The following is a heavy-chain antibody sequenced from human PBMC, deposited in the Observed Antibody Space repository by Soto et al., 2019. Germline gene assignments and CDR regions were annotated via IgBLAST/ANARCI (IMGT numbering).Heavy chain of an antibody. J-gene: IGHJ4*02. D-gene: IGHD3-3*01. CDR1: GFSFSSYW. CDR3: AKARAQYYYFWSCYPVDY. CDR2: INSDGSTT. Sequence: PGGSLRLSCAASGFSFSSYWMHWVRQAPGMGLVWVSRINSDGSTTTYADSVKGRFTISRDNSKITLYLQMNSLRAEDTAVYYCAKARAQYYYFWSCYPVDYWGQGTPVTVSS. V-gene: IGHV3-74*01.